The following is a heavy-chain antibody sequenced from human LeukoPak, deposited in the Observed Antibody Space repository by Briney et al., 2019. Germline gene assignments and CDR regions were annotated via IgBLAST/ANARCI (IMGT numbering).Heavy chain of an antibody. CDR2: IYYSGST. V-gene: IGHV4-30-4*08. J-gene: IGHJ5*02. D-gene: IGHD3-16*01. CDR3: ARALPLGNWFDP. CDR1: GGSISSGDYY. Sequence: SETLSLTCTVSGGSISSGDYYWSWIRQPPGKGLEWIGYIYYSGSTYHNPSLKSRVTISVDTSKNQFSLKLSSVTAADTAVYYCARALPLGNWFDPWGQGTLVTVSS.